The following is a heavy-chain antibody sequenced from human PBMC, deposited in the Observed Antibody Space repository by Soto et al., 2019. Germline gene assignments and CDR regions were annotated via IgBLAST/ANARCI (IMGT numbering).Heavy chain of an antibody. Sequence: GGSLRLSCAASGFTFSSYEMNWVRQAPGKGLEWVSYISSSGSTIYYADSVKGRFTISRDNAENSLYLQMNSLRAEDTAVYYCARGRYCSSTSCYGFYYYGMDVWGQGTTVTVSS. CDR2: ISSSGSTI. D-gene: IGHD2-2*01. J-gene: IGHJ6*02. CDR1: GFTFSSYE. V-gene: IGHV3-48*03. CDR3: ARGRYCSSTSCYGFYYYGMDV.